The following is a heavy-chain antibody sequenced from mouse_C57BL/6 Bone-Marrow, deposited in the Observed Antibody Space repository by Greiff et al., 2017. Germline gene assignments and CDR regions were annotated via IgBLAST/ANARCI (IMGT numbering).Heavy chain of an antibody. CDR2: INPGSGDT. Sequence: QVQLQQSGAELVRPGTSVKVSCKASGYAFTNYLIEWVNQRPGQGLEWIGVINPGSGDTNYNEKFKGKATLTADKSSSTAYMQLSSLTSDDSAVYFCARSGLGGFAYWGQGTLVTVSA. CDR3: ARSGLGGFAY. D-gene: IGHD2-4*01. V-gene: IGHV1-54*01. CDR1: GYAFTNYL. J-gene: IGHJ3*01.